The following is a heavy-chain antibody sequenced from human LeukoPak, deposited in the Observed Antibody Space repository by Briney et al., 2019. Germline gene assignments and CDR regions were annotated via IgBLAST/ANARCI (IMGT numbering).Heavy chain of an antibody. CDR2: ISSSGSTI. D-gene: IGHD2-2*01. V-gene: IGHV3-48*03. J-gene: IGHJ4*02. CDR1: GFTFSSYE. Sequence: GGSLRLSCAASGFTFSSYEMHWVRQAPGKGLEWVSYISSSGSTIYYADSVKGRFTISRDNAKNSLYLQMNSLRAEDTAVYYCARDCSSTSCYQAFDYWGQGTLVTVSS. CDR3: ARDCSSTSCYQAFDY.